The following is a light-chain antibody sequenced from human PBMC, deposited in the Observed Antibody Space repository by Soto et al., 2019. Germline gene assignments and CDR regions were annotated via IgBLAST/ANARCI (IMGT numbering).Light chain of an antibody. V-gene: IGKV1-5*03. J-gene: IGKJ1*01. CDR1: QSLNSW. CDR3: QHYIGYSGM. CDR2: KAS. Sequence: DIQMTQSPSTLSASVGDRVTITCRASQSLNSWLAWYQHKPGIAPKLLIHKASILASGVPSRFSGSDSGAEFTLTISSLQPDDFATYYCQHYIGYSGMFGQGTKVDIK.